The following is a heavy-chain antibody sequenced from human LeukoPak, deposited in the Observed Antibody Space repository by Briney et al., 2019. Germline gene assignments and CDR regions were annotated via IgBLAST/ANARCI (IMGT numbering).Heavy chain of an antibody. J-gene: IGHJ6*03. D-gene: IGHD2-8*02. V-gene: IGHV3-7*03. Sequence: GGSLRLSCAASGFTFSYYWMSWVRQAPGKGLEWVANIKQDGSEKYYVDSVKGRFTISRDNAKNSLYLQMNSLRAEDTALYYCARALLAVTRHYMDVWGKGTTVTVSS. CDR3: ARALLAVTRHYMDV. CDR1: GFTFSYYW. CDR2: IKQDGSEK.